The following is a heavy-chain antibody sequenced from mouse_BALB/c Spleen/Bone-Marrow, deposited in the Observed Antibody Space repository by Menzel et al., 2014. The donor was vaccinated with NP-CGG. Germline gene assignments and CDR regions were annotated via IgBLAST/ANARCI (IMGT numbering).Heavy chain of an antibody. Sequence: EVKLMESGPELVKPGTSMKISCKASGYSFTGYTMNWVKQGHGKNLEWIGLINPYSGGTTYNQKFKVKATLTVDKSSSTAYMELLSLTSEDSAVYYCAGQGHYYGYSYALDYWGQGTSVTVSS. D-gene: IGHD1-2*01. V-gene: IGHV1-18*01. CDR3: AGQGHYYGYSYALDY. J-gene: IGHJ4*01. CDR2: INPYSGGT. CDR1: GYSFTGYT.